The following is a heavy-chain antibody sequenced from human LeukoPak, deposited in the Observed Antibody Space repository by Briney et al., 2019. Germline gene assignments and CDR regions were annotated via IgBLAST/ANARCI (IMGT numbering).Heavy chain of an antibody. D-gene: IGHD1-1*01. Sequence: PGGSLRLSCAASRFTSSSYAMSWVRQAPGKGLEWVSAISSSGAYYADSVKGRFTISRDNSKNTLYLQMNSLRAEDTAVYYCAKDATGTTAYYFDSWGQGTLVTVSS. CDR2: ISSSGA. CDR1: RFTSSSYA. J-gene: IGHJ4*02. V-gene: IGHV3-23*01. CDR3: AKDATGTTAYYFDS.